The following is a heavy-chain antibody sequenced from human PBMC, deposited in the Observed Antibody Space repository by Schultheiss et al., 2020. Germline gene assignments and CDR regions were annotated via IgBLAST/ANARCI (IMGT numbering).Heavy chain of an antibody. CDR1: GGSISSYY. D-gene: IGHD5-12*01. Sequence: GSLRLSCTVSGGSISSYYWSWIRQPAGKGLEWIGYIYYSGSTNYNPSLKSRVTISVDTSKNQFSLKLSSVTAADTAVYYCARGADIVATIRAPYYFDYWGQGTLVTVSS. CDR3: ARGADIVATIRAPYYFDY. J-gene: IGHJ4*02. CDR2: IYYSGST. V-gene: IGHV4-59*12.